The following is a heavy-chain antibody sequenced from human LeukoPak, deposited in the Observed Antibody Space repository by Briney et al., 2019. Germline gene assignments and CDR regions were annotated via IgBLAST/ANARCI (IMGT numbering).Heavy chain of an antibody. CDR3: ARDQPNRNFDWLLDAFDI. D-gene: IGHD3-9*01. Sequence: SQTLSLTCTVSGVSISSGGYYWRWIRQHPGKGLEWIGYIYYSGSTYYHPSLKSRVTISVDTSKNQFSLKLNSVTAADTAVYYCARDQPNRNFDWLLDAFDIWGQGTIVTVSS. CDR2: IYYSGST. V-gene: IGHV4-31*03. CDR1: GVSISSGGYY. J-gene: IGHJ3*02.